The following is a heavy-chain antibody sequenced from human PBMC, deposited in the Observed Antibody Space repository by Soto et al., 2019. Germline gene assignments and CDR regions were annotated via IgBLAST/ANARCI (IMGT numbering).Heavy chain of an antibody. D-gene: IGHD3-22*01. CDR2: IYYSGST. CDR3: ATNGGYYDTSGPKYFQH. J-gene: IGHJ1*01. V-gene: IGHV4-31*03. CDR1: GVSIRSGGYY. Sequence: TQSLSCPVSGVSIRSGGYYWNWMRQPLGKGLECIGYIYYSGSTYYNPSLKSRVTISVDTSKNQFSLKLSSVTAADTAVYYCATNGGYYDTSGPKYFQHWGQGTLVTVSS.